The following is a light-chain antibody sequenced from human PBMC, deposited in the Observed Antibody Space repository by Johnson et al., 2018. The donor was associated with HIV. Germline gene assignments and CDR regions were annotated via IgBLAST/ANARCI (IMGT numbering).Light chain of an antibody. V-gene: IGLV1-51*01. Sequence: QSVLTQPPSVSAAPGQKVTISCSGSSCDIANNYVSWHQHLPGTAPKLLIYDNNKRPSGIPDRFSGSKSGTSATLGITGLQTGDEAEYYCGTWDSSLSAYVFGTGTKVTVL. CDR2: DNN. CDR3: GTWDSSLSAYV. J-gene: IGLJ1*01. CDR1: SCDIANNY.